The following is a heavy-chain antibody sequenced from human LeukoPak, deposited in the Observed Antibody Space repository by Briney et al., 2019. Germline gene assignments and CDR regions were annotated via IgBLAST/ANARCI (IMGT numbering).Heavy chain of an antibody. D-gene: IGHD2-2*01. CDR3: ARHNPPPTGFCSGTSCFMSGSQYFYMDV. J-gene: IGHJ6*03. CDR2: IYSTGTT. Sequence: SETLSLTCTVSGGSISGYFWSWIRQPPGKGPEWIGYIYSTGTTNYSPSLSSRLTISVHTSKNLLSLNLRFVTATDTAVYHCARHNPPPTGFCSGTSCFMSGSQYFYMDVWGKGTSVTVS. V-gene: IGHV4-4*09. CDR1: GGSISGYF.